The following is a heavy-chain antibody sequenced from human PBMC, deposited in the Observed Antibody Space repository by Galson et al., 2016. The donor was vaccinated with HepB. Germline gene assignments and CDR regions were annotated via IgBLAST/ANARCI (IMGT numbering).Heavy chain of an antibody. CDR1: GYTFSNYG. Sequence: VKVSCKASGYTFSNYGISWVRQAPGQGLEWMGWISGFSGQTNYAQNFQGRVTMTKDTSTSTAYMELKSLRSNDTAVYYCARDLSGWYFDCWGQGTLVAVSS. V-gene: IGHV1-18*01. D-gene: IGHD6-19*01. CDR3: ARDLSGWYFDC. J-gene: IGHJ4*02. CDR2: ISGFSGQT.